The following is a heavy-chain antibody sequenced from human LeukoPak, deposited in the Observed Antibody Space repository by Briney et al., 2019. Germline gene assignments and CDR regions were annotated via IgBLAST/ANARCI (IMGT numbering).Heavy chain of an antibody. CDR3: TTMSGPKDY. CDR2: IRNKGKSYTT. D-gene: IGHD3-22*01. V-gene: IGHV3-72*01. J-gene: IGHJ4*02. CDR1: GFTFSDHY. Sequence: PGGSLRLSCAASGFTFSDHYMDWVRQAPGKGLEWVSRIRNKGKSYTTEYAASVKGRFTISRDDSKNTLYLQMNSLKTEDTAAYYCTTMSGPKDYWGQGTLVTVSS.